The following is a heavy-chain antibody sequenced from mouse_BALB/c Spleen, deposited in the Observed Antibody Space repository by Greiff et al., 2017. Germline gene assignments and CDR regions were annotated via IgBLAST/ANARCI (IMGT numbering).Heavy chain of an antibody. J-gene: IGHJ4*01. D-gene: IGHD1-1*01. V-gene: IGHV5-4*02. CDR2: ISDGGSYT. CDR3: ARGIYYYGSKDPSYAMDY. Sequence: EVKLMESGGGLVKPGGSLKLSCAASGFTFSDYYMYWVRQTPEKRLEWVATISDGGSYTYYPDSVKGRFTISRDNAKNNLYLQMSSLKSEDTAMYYCARGIYYYGSKDPSYAMDYWGQGTSVTVSS. CDR1: GFTFSDYY.